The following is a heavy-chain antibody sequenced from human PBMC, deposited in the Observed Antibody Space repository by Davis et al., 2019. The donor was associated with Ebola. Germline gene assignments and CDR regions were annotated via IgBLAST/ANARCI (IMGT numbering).Heavy chain of an antibody. Sequence: PGGSLRLSCAASGFTFSSYSMNWVRQAPGKGLEWVSSISSSSSYIYYADSVKGRFTISRDNAKNSLYLQMNSLRAEDTAVYYCAREPYYDSSGYLISYYYYMDVWGKGTTVTVSS. CDR1: GFTFSSYS. CDR3: AREPYYDSSGYLISYYYYMDV. J-gene: IGHJ6*03. CDR2: ISSSSSYI. V-gene: IGHV3-21*01. D-gene: IGHD3-22*01.